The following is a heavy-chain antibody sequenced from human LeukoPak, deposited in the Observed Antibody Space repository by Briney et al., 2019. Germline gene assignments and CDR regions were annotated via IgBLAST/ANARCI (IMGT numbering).Heavy chain of an antibody. CDR2: INHSGST. J-gene: IGHJ4*02. Sequence: PSETLSLTCAVYGGSFSGYYWSWIRQPPGKGLEWIGEINHSGSTNYNPSLKSRVTISVDTSKNQFSLKLSSVTAADTAVYYCARAGRRITMVRGVIAPAMNFDYWGQGTLVTVSS. D-gene: IGHD3-10*01. CDR1: GGSFSGYY. CDR3: ARAGRRITMVRGVIAPAMNFDY. V-gene: IGHV4-34*01.